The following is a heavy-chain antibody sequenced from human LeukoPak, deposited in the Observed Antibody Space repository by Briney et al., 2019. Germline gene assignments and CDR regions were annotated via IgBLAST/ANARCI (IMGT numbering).Heavy chain of an antibody. Sequence: SETLSLTCTVSGGSISSGSYYWSWIRQPAGKGLEWIGRIYTSGTTNYNPSLKSRVTISVDTSKNQFSLRLTSVTAADTAVYYCAREDRWGHAFDIWGQGTMVTVFS. D-gene: IGHD7-27*01. CDR2: IYTSGTT. J-gene: IGHJ3*02. V-gene: IGHV4-61*02. CDR1: GGSISSGSYY. CDR3: AREDRWGHAFDI.